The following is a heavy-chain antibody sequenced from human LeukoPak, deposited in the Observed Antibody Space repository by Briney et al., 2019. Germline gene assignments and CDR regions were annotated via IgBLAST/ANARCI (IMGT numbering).Heavy chain of an antibody. CDR2: IHYSGST. V-gene: IGHV4-59*01. CDR3: ARDGVAGGFDY. CDR1: GGSIGSYY. J-gene: IGHJ4*02. D-gene: IGHD6-19*01. Sequence: SETLTLTCTVSGGSIGSYYWNWIRQAPGKGLEWIGYIHYSGSTNHNSSLKSRVTISVDTSKNQYSLKLSSVTAADTAVYYCARDGVAGGFDYWGQGTLVTVSS.